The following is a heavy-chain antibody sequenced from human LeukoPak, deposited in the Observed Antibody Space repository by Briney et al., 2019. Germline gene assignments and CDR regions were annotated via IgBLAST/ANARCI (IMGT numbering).Heavy chain of an antibody. Sequence: PGGSLRLSCAASGFPFNSNAMSWVRQAPGKGLEWVSSIGDSGGNTYYADSVKGRFTISRDNSKNTLYLQMNSLRAEDTAVYYCAKYRGFGDSYDSWGQGTLVTVSS. D-gene: IGHD3-10*01. CDR1: GFPFNSNA. CDR3: AKYRGFGDSYDS. CDR2: IGDSGGNT. V-gene: IGHV3-23*01. J-gene: IGHJ4*02.